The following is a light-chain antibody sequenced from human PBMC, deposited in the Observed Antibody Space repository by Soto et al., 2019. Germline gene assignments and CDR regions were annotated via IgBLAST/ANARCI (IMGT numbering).Light chain of an antibody. Sequence: QSVLTQPASVSGSPGQSITISCTGTSNDVGGYNYVSWYQQQPGKAPKLIIHEVSHRPSGISNRFSGSKSDNTASLTISGLHVEDEADYYCSSHSATSPYVFGTGTKLTVL. V-gene: IGLV2-14*01. CDR1: SNDVGGYNY. J-gene: IGLJ1*01. CDR2: EVS. CDR3: SSHSATSPYV.